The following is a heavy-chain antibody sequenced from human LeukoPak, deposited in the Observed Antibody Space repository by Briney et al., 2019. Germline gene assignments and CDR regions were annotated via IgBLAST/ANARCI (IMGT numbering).Heavy chain of an antibody. CDR1: GYTFTGYY. J-gene: IGHJ4*02. Sequence: ASVKVSCKASGYTFTGYYMHWVRQAPGQGLEWMGRINPNSGGTNYAQKFQGRVTITRNTSISTAYMELSSLRSEDTAVYYCGRVPAATHYTYYFDYWGQGTLVTVSS. CDR2: INPNSGGT. D-gene: IGHD2-2*01. V-gene: IGHV1-2*06. CDR3: GRVPAATHYTYYFDY.